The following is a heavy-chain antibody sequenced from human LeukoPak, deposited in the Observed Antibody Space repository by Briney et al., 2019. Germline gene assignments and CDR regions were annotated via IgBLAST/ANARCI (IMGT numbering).Heavy chain of an antibody. D-gene: IGHD6-13*01. CDR1: GFTFSDYY. Sequence: GGSLRLSCAASGFTFSDYYMSWIRQAPGKGLEWVSYISSSSSYTNYADSVKGRFTISRDNSKNTLYLQMSSLRAEDTAVYYRVKGGYSSSWSLFDYWGQGTLVTVSS. V-gene: IGHV3-11*06. CDR2: ISSSSSYT. J-gene: IGHJ4*02. CDR3: VKGGYSSSWSLFDY.